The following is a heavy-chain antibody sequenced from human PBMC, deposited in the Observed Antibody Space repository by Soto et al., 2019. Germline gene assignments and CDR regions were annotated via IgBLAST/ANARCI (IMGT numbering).Heavy chain of an antibody. V-gene: IGHV1-58*01. Sequence: SVKVSCKASGFTFSNSAVQWVRQARGQRLEWLGRIVVGSGNTNYAQKFQDRVTISRDMSTSTAYMDLGSLRSEDTAVYYCARGGVRIAAAGTRARYFDYWGQGTLVTVS. D-gene: IGHD6-13*01. J-gene: IGHJ4*02. CDR2: IVVGSGNT. CDR1: GFTFSNSA. CDR3: ARGGVRIAAAGTRARYFDY.